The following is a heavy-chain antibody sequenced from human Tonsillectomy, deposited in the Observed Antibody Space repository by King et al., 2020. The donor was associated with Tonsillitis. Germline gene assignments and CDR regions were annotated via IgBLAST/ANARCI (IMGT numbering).Heavy chain of an antibody. Sequence: VQLQQSGPGLVNPSQTLSLTCAISGDSVSSNSAAWNWIRQSPSRGLEWLGRTYYRSKWYNDYAVSVKSRITINPDTSKNQFSLQLNSVTPEDTAVYYCARFSGLGKGQSVVSAFDIWGQGTMVTVSS. CDR1: GDSVSSNSAA. CDR3: ARFSGLGKGQSVVSAFDI. CDR2: TYYRSKWYN. J-gene: IGHJ3*02. D-gene: IGHD3-10*01. V-gene: IGHV6-1*01.